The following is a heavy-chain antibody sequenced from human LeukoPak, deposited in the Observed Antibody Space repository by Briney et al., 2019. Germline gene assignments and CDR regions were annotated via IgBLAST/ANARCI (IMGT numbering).Heavy chain of an antibody. CDR1: GSTFSHAW. J-gene: IGHJ4*02. V-gene: IGHV3-23*01. Sequence: PGGSLRLSCVASGSTFSHAWMSWVRQAPGKGLEWVSAISGSGGSTYYADSVKGRFTISRDNSKNTLYLQMNSLRAEDTAVYYCAKEEEWLAQGYFDYWGQGTLVTVSS. D-gene: IGHD6-19*01. CDR2: ISGSGGST. CDR3: AKEEEWLAQGYFDY.